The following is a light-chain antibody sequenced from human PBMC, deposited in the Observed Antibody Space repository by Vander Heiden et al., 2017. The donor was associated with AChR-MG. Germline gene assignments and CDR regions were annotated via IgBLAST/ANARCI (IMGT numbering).Light chain of an antibody. Sequence: DIVMTQSPLSLPVTPGEPASISCRSSQSLLYSNGYNYLDWYLQKPGQSPQLLIYLGANRASGVPDRFSGSGSGTDFTLKISRVEAEDVGIYYCMQAVQALTFGPGTKVDVK. CDR3: MQAVQALT. J-gene: IGKJ3*01. V-gene: IGKV2-28*01. CDR1: QSLLYSNGYNY. CDR2: LGA.